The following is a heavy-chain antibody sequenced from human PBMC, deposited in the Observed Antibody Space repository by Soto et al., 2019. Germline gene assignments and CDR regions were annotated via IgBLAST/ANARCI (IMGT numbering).Heavy chain of an antibody. J-gene: IGHJ4*02. CDR1: GFTFSSYG. Sequence: QVQLVESGGGVVQPGRSLRLSCAASGFTFSSYGVHWVRQAPGKGLEWVAVISYDGSNKYYADSVKGRFTISRDNSKNTLYLQMNSLRAEDTAVYYCAKDKIDYGDYVFFFGLPGDYWGQGTLVTVSS. CDR3: AKDKIDYGDYVFFFGLPGDY. D-gene: IGHD4-17*01. CDR2: ISYDGSNK. V-gene: IGHV3-30*18.